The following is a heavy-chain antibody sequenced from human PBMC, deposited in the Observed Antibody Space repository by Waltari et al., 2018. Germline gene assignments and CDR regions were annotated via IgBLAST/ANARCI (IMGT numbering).Heavy chain of an antibody. J-gene: IGHJ2*01. D-gene: IGHD1-26*01. V-gene: IGHV4-39*01. CDR1: GGSISSSSYY. Sequence: QLQLQESGPGLVKPSETLSLTCTVSGGSISSSSYYWGWIRQPPGKGLEWIGSIYYSGSTYYNPSLKSRVTISVDTSKNQFSLKLSSVTAADTAVYYCARLVGATFYWYFDLWGRGTLVTVSS. CDR3: ARLVGATFYWYFDL. CDR2: IYYSGST.